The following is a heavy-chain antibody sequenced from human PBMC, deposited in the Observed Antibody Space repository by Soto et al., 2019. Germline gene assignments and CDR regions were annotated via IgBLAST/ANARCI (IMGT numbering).Heavy chain of an antibody. J-gene: IGHJ6*02. V-gene: IGHV1-69*08. CDR3: SRERGGGGYMVRGENYYYYGMDV. Sequence: QVQLVQSGAEVKKPGSSVKVSCKASGGTFSSYTISWVRQAPGQGLEWMGRIIPILGIANYAQKFQGRVTITADKSTSTAYMELSSLRSEDTAVYYCSRERGGGGYMVRGENYYYYGMDVWGQGTTVTVSS. CDR1: GGTFSSYT. D-gene: IGHD3-10*01. CDR2: IIPILGIA.